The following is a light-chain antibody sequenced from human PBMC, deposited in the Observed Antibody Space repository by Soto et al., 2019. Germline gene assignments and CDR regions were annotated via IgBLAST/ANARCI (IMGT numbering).Light chain of an antibody. CDR2: DAS. CDR3: QQRSNWPPTWT. CDR1: QSVSSY. V-gene: IGKV3-11*01. Sequence: EILLTQSPPTLSLSPGERATLSCRASQSVSSYLAWYQQKPGQAPRLLIYDASNRATGIPARFSGSGSGTDFTLTISSLEPEDFAVYYCQQRSNWPPTWTFGQGTKV. J-gene: IGKJ1*01.